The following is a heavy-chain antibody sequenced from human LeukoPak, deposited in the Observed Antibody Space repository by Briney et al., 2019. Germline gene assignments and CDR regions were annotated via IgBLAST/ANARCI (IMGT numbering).Heavy chain of an antibody. D-gene: IGHD1-26*01. CDR3: AKGQSGTYPRVHFDY. CDR2: ISGSGGST. CDR1: GFTFNCA. J-gene: IGHJ4*02. Sequence: PGGSLRPSCAASGFTFNCAMSWVRQAPGKGVEWVSSISGSGGSTYYADSVKGRFTISRDNSKNMLYLQMNSLRAENTAVYYCAKGQSGTYPRVHFDYWGQGTLVIVPS. V-gene: IGHV3-23*01.